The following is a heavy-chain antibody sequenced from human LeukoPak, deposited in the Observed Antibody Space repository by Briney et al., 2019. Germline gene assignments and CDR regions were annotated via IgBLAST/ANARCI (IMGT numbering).Heavy chain of an antibody. V-gene: IGHV4-34*01. Sequence: SETLSLTCAVYGGSFSGYYRSWIRQPPGKGLEWIGEINHSGSTNYNPSLKSRVTISVDTSKNQFSLKLSSVTAADTAVYYCARGFHYYDSSGYPYFDYWGQGTLVTVSS. CDR3: ARGFHYYDSSGYPYFDY. CDR2: INHSGST. J-gene: IGHJ4*02. D-gene: IGHD3-22*01. CDR1: GGSFSGYY.